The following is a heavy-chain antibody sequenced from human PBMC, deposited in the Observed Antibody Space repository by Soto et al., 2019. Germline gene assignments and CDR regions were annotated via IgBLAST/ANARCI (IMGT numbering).Heavy chain of an antibody. V-gene: IGHV4-34*01. CDR2: INHSGST. CDR3: ARNTKVNYYYYYGMDV. CDR1: GGSFSCYY. Sequence: SETLSLTCAVYGGSFSCYYWSWIRQPPGKGLEWIGEINHSGSTNYNPSLKSRVTISVDTSKNQFSLKLSSVTAADTAVYYCARNTKVNYYYYYGMDVWGQGTTVTVSS. J-gene: IGHJ6*02.